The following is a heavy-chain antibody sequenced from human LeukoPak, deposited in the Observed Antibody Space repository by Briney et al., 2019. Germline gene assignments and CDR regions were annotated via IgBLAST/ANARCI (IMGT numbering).Heavy chain of an antibody. CDR1: EFTVRRYS. CDR3: AKDSLTVVVAGSYSDY. V-gene: IGHV3-23*01. J-gene: IGHJ4*02. Sequence: GVTLKLYCTASEFTVRRYSMTWSHKAPDIGMDSLSRINGPGGTTYYTDSVKGRFTISRDNSKNTLYLQMNSLRAEDTAVYYCAKDSLTVVVAGSYSDYWGQGTLVTVSS. CDR2: INGPGGTT. D-gene: IGHD3-22*01.